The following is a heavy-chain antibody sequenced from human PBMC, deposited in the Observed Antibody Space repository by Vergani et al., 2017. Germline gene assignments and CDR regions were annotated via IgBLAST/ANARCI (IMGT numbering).Heavy chain of an antibody. D-gene: IGHD3-16*02. CDR2: IIPIFGTA. Sequence: QVQLVQSGAEVKKPGSSVKVSCKASGGTFSSYAISWVRQAPGQGLEWMGGIIPIFGTANYAQQFQGRVTITADESTSTDYMELSSLRSEDTAVYYCARVEGISGYPEYYFDYWGQGTLVTVSS. CDR1: GGTFSSYA. J-gene: IGHJ4*02. V-gene: IGHV1-69*01. CDR3: ARVEGISGYPEYYFDY.